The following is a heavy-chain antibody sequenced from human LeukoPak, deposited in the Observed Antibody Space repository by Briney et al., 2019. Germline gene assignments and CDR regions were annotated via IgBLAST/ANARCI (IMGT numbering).Heavy chain of an antibody. D-gene: IGHD3-10*01. V-gene: IGHV4-59*01. Sequence: PSETLSLTCSVSGGSISIYYWSWVRQPPGKGLEWIGYIYNSGSTNYNPSLRSRVTISVDTSKNQFSLKLTSVTPADTAVYYCVRDRELTYWGQGTLVTVSS. CDR1: GGSISIYY. CDR3: VRDRELTY. CDR2: IYNSGST. J-gene: IGHJ4*02.